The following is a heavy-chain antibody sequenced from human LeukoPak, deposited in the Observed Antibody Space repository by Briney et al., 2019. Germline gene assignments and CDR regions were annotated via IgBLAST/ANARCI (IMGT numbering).Heavy chain of an antibody. V-gene: IGHV4-59*08. CDR3: AGGNYYTFDY. CDR1: GGSLSSYY. Sequence: SETLSLTCTVSGGSLSSYYWSWIRQPPGKGLEWIGYIFYSGNTNYNPSLKSRVTISVDTFKNQLSLRLSSVTAADTAVYYCAGGNYYTFDYWGQGTLVTVSS. D-gene: IGHD3-10*01. J-gene: IGHJ4*02. CDR2: IFYSGNT.